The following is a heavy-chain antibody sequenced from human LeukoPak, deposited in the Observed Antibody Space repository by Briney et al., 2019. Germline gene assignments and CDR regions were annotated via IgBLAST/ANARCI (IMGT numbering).Heavy chain of an antibody. Sequence: GSNKYYADSVKGRFTISRDHSKNTLYLQMNSLRAEDTAVYYCAKGADPYCSGGSCYSGFDSWGQGTLVTVSS. D-gene: IGHD2-15*01. CDR2: GSNK. V-gene: IGHV3-30*01. CDR3: AKGADPYCSGGSCYSGFDS. J-gene: IGHJ4*02.